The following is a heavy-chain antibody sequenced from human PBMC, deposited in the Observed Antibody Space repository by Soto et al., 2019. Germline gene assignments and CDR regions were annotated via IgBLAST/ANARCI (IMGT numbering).Heavy chain of an antibody. V-gene: IGHV3-64D*06. J-gene: IGHJ4*02. CDR1: GFTFSSYA. Sequence: LRLSCSASGFTFSSYAMHWVRQAPGKGLEYVSAISSNGGSTYYADSVKGRFTISRDNSKNTLYLQMSSLRAEDTAVYYCVKIGEVDTAMATSSYFDYWGQGTLVTVSS. D-gene: IGHD5-18*01. CDR2: ISSNGGST. CDR3: VKIGEVDTAMATSSYFDY.